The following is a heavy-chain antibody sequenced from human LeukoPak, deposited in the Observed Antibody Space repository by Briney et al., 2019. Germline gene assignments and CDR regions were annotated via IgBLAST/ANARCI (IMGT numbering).Heavy chain of an antibody. CDR3: ARTASYYYDSSGPYTFDP. CDR2: IYYSGST. D-gene: IGHD3-22*01. J-gene: IGHJ5*02. V-gene: IGHV4-28*06. Sequence: PSDTLSLTCAVSGYSISSSNWWGWIRQPPGKGLEWIGYIYYSGSTNYNPSLKSRVTMSVDTSKNQFSLKLSSVTALDTAVYYCARTASYYYDSSGPYTFDPWGQGTLVTVSS. CDR1: GYSISSSNW.